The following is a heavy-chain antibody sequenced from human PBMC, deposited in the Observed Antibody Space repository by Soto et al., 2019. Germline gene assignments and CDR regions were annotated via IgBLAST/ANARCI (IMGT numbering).Heavy chain of an antibody. J-gene: IGHJ6*02. Sequence: QMQLVQSGPEVKKRGTSVKVSCKASGFTFTSSAVQWVREARGQRLEWIGWIVVGSGNTNYAQKVQERVTITRDMSSSTAYMELSSLRSEDTAVYYCAADVTTVTRLPTYYYYYGMDVWGQGTTVTVSS. CDR3: AADVTTVTRLPTYYYYYGMDV. CDR2: IVVGSGNT. CDR1: GFTFTSSA. V-gene: IGHV1-58*01. D-gene: IGHD4-17*01.